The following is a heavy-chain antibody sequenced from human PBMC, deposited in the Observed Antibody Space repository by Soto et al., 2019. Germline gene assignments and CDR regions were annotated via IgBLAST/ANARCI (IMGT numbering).Heavy chain of an antibody. V-gene: IGHV4-30-4*01. CDR2: IYHTGST. CDR3: ARGSYGSGSYFQAYFDF. Sequence: QVHLQESGPGLVEPSQTLSLTCSVSGGSISSTDYWSWIRQTPGKGLEWIGYIYHTGSTKHNPSLKSRLSISIDTSKNQFSLRLSSLTAADTALYYCARGSYGSGSYFQAYFDFWGQGTLVTVSS. J-gene: IGHJ4*02. D-gene: IGHD3-10*01. CDR1: GGSISSTDY.